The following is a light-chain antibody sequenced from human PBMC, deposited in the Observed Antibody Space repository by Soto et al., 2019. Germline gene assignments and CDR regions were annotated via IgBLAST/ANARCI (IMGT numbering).Light chain of an antibody. CDR2: GVS. V-gene: IGKV3D-20*02. J-gene: IGKJ5*01. CDR3: QQRSNWPPRIT. Sequence: EIVLTQSPDTLSLSPGERATLSCRASQRVNSRYLAWYQQKPGQAPRLLIYGVSNRATGIPDRFSGSGSGTEFTITISSLEAEEFAVYYCQQRSNWPPRITFGQGTRLEIK. CDR1: QRVNSRY.